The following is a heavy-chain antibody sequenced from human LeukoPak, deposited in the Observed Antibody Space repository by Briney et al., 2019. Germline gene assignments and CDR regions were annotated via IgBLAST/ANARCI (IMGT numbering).Heavy chain of an antibody. J-gene: IGHJ4*02. V-gene: IGHV4-61*02. D-gene: IGHD1-14*01. CDR2: IYFSGST. CDR1: GGSISSTSYF. CDR3: ERIYGNRYLFDY. Sequence: SETLSLTCTVSGGSISSTSYFWTWIRQPAGKGLEWIGRIYFSGSTSYNPSLKSRVTISIDTSKKQFSLNLTAVTAADTAVYYCERIYGNRYLFDYWGQGTLVTVSS.